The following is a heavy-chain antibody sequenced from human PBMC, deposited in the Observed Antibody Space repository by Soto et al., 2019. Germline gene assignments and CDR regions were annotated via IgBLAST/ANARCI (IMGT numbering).Heavy chain of an antibody. V-gene: IGHV3-30*18. J-gene: IGHJ5*02. CDR2: ISYDGSNK. Sequence: SLRLSCAASGFTFSSYGMHWVRQAPGKGLEWVAVISYDGSNKYYADSVKGRFTISRDNSKSTLYLQMNSLRAEDTAVYYCAKDAPDDSSSNWFDPWGQGTLVTVSS. CDR3: AKDAPDDSSSNWFDP. D-gene: IGHD6-6*01. CDR1: GFTFSSYG.